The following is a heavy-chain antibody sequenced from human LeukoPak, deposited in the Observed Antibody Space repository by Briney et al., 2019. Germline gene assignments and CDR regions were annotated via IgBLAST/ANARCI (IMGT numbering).Heavy chain of an antibody. Sequence: HPGGSLRLSCAASGFTFDDYAMHWVRQAPGKGLEWVSGISWNSGSIGYADSVKGRFTISRDNAKNSLYLQMNSLRAEDMALYYCAKDLFPGAAAGSLVAFDIWGQGTMVTVSS. CDR2: ISWNSGSI. CDR3: AKDLFPGAAAGSLVAFDI. CDR1: GFTFDDYA. J-gene: IGHJ3*02. V-gene: IGHV3-9*03. D-gene: IGHD6-13*01.